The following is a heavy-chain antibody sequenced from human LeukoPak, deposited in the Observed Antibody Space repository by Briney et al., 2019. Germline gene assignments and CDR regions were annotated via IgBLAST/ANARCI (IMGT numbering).Heavy chain of an antibody. V-gene: IGHV5-51*01. CDR1: GYSFTSYW. J-gene: IGHJ3*01. CDR2: IYPGDSDT. Sequence: GESLKISCKGSGYSFTSYWIGWVRQMPGKGLEWMGTIYPGDSDTRYSPSFQGQVTISADRSISTAYLQWSSLKASDTAKYYCARLDSSGYYASVDNDAFDFWGQGTMVTVSS. D-gene: IGHD6-19*01. CDR3: ARLDSSGYYASVDNDAFDF.